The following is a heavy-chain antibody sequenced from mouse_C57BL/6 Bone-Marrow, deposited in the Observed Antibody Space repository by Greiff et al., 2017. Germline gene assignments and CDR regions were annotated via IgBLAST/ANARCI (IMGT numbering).Heavy chain of an antibody. Sequence: QVQLKQPGAELVKPGASVKVSCKASGYTFTSYWMHWVKQRPGQGLEWIGRIHPSDSDTNYNQKFKGKATLTVDKSSSTAYMQLSSLTSEDSAVFYGANIYYDYDDPVWGTGTTVTVSS. CDR2: IHPSDSDT. V-gene: IGHV1-74*01. CDR3: ANIYYDYDDPV. J-gene: IGHJ1*03. CDR1: GYTFTSYW. D-gene: IGHD2-4*01.